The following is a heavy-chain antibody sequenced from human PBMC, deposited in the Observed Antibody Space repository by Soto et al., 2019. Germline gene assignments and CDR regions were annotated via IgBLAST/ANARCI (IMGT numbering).Heavy chain of an antibody. CDR1: GFTFSSYA. CDR3: AKDAVSGDGVWLAHD. V-gene: IGHV3-23*01. CDR2: IYGSGGGI. D-gene: IGHD4-17*01. J-gene: IGHJ4*02. Sequence: GGSLRLSCAASGFTFSSYAMIWIRQVPGKGLEWVSGIYGSGGGIHYADSVKGRFTISRDNSAYSVYLQMNNLRVEDTAVYYCAKDAVSGDGVWLAHDWGQGTVVT.